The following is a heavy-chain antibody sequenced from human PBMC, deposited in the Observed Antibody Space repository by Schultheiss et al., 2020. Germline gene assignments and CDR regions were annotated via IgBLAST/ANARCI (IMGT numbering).Heavy chain of an antibody. CDR2: ISSSSSYI. J-gene: IGHJ6*02. V-gene: IGHV3-21*01. CDR1: GFTFSSYS. D-gene: IGHD3-10*01. Sequence: GASLRLSCAASGFTFSSYSMNWVRQAPGKGLEWVSSISSSSSYIYYADSVKGRFTISRDNAKNSLYLQMNSLRAEDTAVYYCARSITMVRGVIITDYYGMDVWGQGTTVTVSS. CDR3: ARSITMVRGVIITDYYGMDV.